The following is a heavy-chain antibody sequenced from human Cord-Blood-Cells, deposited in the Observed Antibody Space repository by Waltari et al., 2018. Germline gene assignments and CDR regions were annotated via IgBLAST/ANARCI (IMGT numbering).Heavy chain of an antibody. CDR2: INHSGST. CDR3: VRGRYFDL. Sequence: QVQLQQWGAGLLKPSETQSLTCAVYGGSFSGYYWSWIRQPPGKGLEWIGEINHSGSTNYNPSLKSRVTISVDTSKNQFSLKLSSVTAADTAVYYCVRGRYFDLWGRGTLVTVSS. CDR1: GGSFSGYY. V-gene: IGHV4-34*01. J-gene: IGHJ2*01.